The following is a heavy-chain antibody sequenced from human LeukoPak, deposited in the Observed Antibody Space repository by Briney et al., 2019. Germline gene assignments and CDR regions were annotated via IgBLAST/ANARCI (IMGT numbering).Heavy chain of an antibody. CDR1: GGSISSGTYY. J-gene: IGHJ4*02. V-gene: IGHV4-61*02. D-gene: IGHD1-26*01. CDR2: IYISGST. Sequence: SQTLSLTCTVSGGSISSGTYYWSWIRQPAGKGLEWMGRIYISGSTNYNPPLKSRVTILVDTSKNQFSLRLSSVTAADTAVYYCARAIVGATADWGQGTLVTVSS. CDR3: ARAIVGATAD.